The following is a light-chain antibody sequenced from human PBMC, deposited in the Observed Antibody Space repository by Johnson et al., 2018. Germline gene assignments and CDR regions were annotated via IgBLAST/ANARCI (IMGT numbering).Light chain of an antibody. J-gene: IGLJ1*01. CDR3: GTWDSSLSAGNV. V-gene: IGLV1-51*02. Sequence: QSVLTQPPSVSAAPGQKVTISCSGSSSNIGNNYVSWYQQLPGTAPKLLIYENNKRPSGIPDRFSGSKSGTSATLALTGLQPGDEADYYCGTWDSSLSAGNVFRTGTKVTVL. CDR2: ENN. CDR1: SSNIGNNY.